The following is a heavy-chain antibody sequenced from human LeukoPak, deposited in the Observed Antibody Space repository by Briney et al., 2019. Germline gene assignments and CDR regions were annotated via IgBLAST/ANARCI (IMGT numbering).Heavy chain of an antibody. CDR3: AKEGYYDFWSGYYRDYYYYMDV. V-gene: IGHV3-23*01. J-gene: IGHJ6*03. D-gene: IGHD3-3*01. CDR2: ISVSGTST. Sequence: GGSLRLSCAASGFTVSSNYMSWVRQAPGKGLEWVSVISVSGTSTDYTGSVKGRFTISRDNSKNTLYLQMNSLRAEDTAVYYCAKEGYYDFWSGYYRDYYYYMDVWGKGTTVTVSS. CDR1: GFTVSSNY.